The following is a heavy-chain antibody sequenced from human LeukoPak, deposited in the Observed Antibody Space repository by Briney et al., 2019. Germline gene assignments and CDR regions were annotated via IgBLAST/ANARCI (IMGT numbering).Heavy chain of an antibody. V-gene: IGHV3-7*04. CDR3: AGGVGAYHFDY. CDR2: IKQDGTEK. D-gene: IGHD1-26*01. J-gene: IGHJ4*02. Sequence: GGSLRLSCAASGFTFSTYWMSWVRQAPGKGLEWVAIIKQDGTEKYYVDSVKGRFTISRDNAENSLCLQMNSLRPEDTAVYYCAGGVGAYHFDYWGQGTLVTVSS. CDR1: GFTFSTYW.